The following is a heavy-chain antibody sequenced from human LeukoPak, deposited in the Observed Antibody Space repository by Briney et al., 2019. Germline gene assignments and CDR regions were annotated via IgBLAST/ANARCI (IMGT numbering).Heavy chain of an antibody. D-gene: IGHD1-26*01. J-gene: IGHJ4*02. V-gene: IGHV5-51*01. CDR3: ARQGRVGATRSSFDY. CDR1: GYSFTTYW. Sequence: GESLQISCKGSGYSFTTYWIGWVRQMPGKGREWMGIIYPGDSDTRYSPSFQGQVTISADKSISTAYLQWSSLKASDTAMYYCARQGRVGATRSSFDYWGQGTLVTVSS. CDR2: IYPGDSDT.